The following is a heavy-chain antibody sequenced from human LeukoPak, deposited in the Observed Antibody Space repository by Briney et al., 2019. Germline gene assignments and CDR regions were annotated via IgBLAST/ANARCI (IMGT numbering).Heavy chain of an antibody. Sequence: GGSLRLSCAASGFTVSSNYMSWVRQAPGKGLEWVSVIYSGGGTYYADSVRGRFTISRDSSKNTVYLQMNSLRAEDTAVYYCARADDYGDYDPNDGFDIWGQGTMVTVSS. CDR1: GFTVSSNY. V-gene: IGHV3-53*01. J-gene: IGHJ3*02. CDR3: ARADDYGDYDPNDGFDI. CDR2: IYSGGGT. D-gene: IGHD4-17*01.